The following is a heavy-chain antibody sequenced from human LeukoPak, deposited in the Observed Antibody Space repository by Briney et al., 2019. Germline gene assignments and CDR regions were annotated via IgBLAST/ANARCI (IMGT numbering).Heavy chain of an antibody. CDR3: ARDPLTHGSGYSGYDQGGRTNWFDP. J-gene: IGHJ5*02. Sequence: ASVKVSCKASEYTFSVYHIHWVRQAPGQGLEWMGWINPNSGGTNYAQKFQGRVTMTRDTSISTAYMELSRLRSDDTAVYYCARDPLTHGSGYSGYDQGGRTNWFDPWGQGTLVTVSS. CDR2: INPNSGGT. D-gene: IGHD5-12*01. V-gene: IGHV1-2*02. CDR1: EYTFSVYH.